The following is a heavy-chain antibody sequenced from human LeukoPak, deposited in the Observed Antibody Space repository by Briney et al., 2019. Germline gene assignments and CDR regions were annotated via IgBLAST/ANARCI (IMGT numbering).Heavy chain of an antibody. J-gene: IGHJ6*03. V-gene: IGHV5-51*01. CDR1: GYSFTSYW. CDR3: ARSEQSYYYGSGSRYYYYYYHMDV. Sequence: GESLKISCKASGYSFTSYWIGWVRQMPGRGLEWVGIIYPGDSDTRYSPSFQGQVTISADKSITTAYLHWSSLKASDTAMYYCARSEQSYYYGSGSRYYYYYYHMDVWGKGTTVTVSS. D-gene: IGHD3-10*01. CDR2: IYPGDSDT.